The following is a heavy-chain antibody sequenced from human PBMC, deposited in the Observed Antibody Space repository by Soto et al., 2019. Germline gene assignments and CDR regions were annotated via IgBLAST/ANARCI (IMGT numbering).Heavy chain of an antibody. CDR3: ARISRAVADYYYYGMDV. J-gene: IGHJ6*02. V-gene: IGHV2-70*01. D-gene: IGHD6-19*01. Sequence: DSVPTLVNPTQTLTLTCTFSGFSLSTSGMCVSWIRQPPGKALEWLALIDWDDDKYYSTSLKTRLTISKDTSKNQVVLTMTNMDPVETDTYYCARISRAVADYYYYGMDVWGQGTTVTVS. CDR1: GFSLSTSGMC. CDR2: IDWDDDK.